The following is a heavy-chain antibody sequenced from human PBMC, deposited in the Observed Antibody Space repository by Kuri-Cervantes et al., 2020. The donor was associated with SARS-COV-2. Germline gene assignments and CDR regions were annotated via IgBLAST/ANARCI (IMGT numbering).Heavy chain of an antibody. CDR2: IYYTTGNT. J-gene: IGHJ4*02. CDR1: GGSMSRYY. CDR3: ARVFISGSRTGCFDY. Sequence: SETLSLTCTVSGGSMSRYYWSWIRQPPGKGLELIGHIYYTTGNTIYSPSLRSRVTISVDTSKNQFSLKLSSVTAADTAVYYCARVFISGSRTGCFDYWGQGTLVTVSS. V-gene: IGHV4-59*01. D-gene: IGHD3-10*01.